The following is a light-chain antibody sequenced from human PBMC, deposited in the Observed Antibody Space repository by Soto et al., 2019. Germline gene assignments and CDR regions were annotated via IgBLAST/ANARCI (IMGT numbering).Light chain of an antibody. CDR3: QQYYSTPPT. J-gene: IGKJ1*01. Sequence: DIVMTQSPDSLAVSLGERATINCRSSQSVLYSSNNKNYLAWYQQKPGQSPKLLIYWASTRESGVPDLFSGSGSGTDFTLTISSLQAEDVAVYYCQQYYSTPPTFGQGTKVEIK. CDR1: QSVLYSSNNKNY. V-gene: IGKV4-1*01. CDR2: WAS.